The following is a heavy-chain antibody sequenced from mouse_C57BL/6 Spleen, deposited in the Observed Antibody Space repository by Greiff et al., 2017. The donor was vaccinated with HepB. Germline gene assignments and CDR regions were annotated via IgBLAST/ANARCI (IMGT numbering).Heavy chain of an antibody. CDR1: GYTFTSYW. J-gene: IGHJ2*01. V-gene: IGHV1-64*01. CDR2: IHPNSGST. D-gene: IGHD2-4*01. Sequence: QVQLQQPGAELVKPGASVKLSCKASGYTFTSYWMHWVKQRPGQGLEWIGMIHPNSGSTNYNEKFKSKATLTVDKSSSTAYMQLSSLTSKDSAVYYCARSEDYDYFDYWGQGTTLTVSS. CDR3: ARSEDYDYFDY.